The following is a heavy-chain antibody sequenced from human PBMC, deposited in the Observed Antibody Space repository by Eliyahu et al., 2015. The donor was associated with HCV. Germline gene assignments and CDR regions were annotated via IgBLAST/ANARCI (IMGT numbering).Heavy chain of an antibody. CDR1: GFTFSSXA. CDR3: AKQIWGSYRYFDY. J-gene: IGHJ4*02. Sequence: EVQLLESGGGLVQPGGSLRLSCAASGFTFSSXAMSWVRQAPGKGLXWVSAIXGSGGSTYYADSVKGRFTISRDNSKNTLYLQMNSLRAEDTAVYYCAKQIWGSYRYFDYWGQGTLVTVSS. CDR2: IXGSGGST. D-gene: IGHD3-16*02. V-gene: IGHV3-23*01.